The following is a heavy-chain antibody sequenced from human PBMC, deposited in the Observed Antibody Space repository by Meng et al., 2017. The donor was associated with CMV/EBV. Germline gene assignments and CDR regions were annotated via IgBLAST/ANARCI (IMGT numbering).Heavy chain of an antibody. V-gene: IGHV4-38-2*02. Sequence: SETLSLTCTVSGYSISSGYYWGWIRQPPGKGLEWIGNIYHSGSTYYNPSLKSRVTISVDTSKNQFSLKLSSVTAADTAVYYCASDKQDTTATFDYWGQGTLVTVSS. J-gene: IGHJ4*02. CDR2: IYHSGST. CDR3: ASDKQDTTATFDY. CDR1: GYSISSGYY. D-gene: IGHD2-21*02.